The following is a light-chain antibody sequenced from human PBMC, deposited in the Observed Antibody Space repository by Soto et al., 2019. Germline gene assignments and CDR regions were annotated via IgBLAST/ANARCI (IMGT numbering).Light chain of an antibody. J-gene: IGKJ3*01. CDR1: QTISSY. CDR3: QQSYSAPLT. Sequence: DIQMTQSPSSLSASVGDRVTITCRASQTISSYLTWYQQKSGLAPKLLIYATSTLQSGVPSRFSGSGSGTDFTLTISSLQPEDFATYYCQQSYSAPLTFGPGTRVDLK. V-gene: IGKV1-39*01. CDR2: ATS.